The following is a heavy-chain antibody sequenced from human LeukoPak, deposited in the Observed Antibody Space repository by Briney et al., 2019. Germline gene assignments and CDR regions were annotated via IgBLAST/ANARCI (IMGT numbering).Heavy chain of an antibody. V-gene: IGHV3-15*01. J-gene: IGHJ4*02. CDR1: GFTFSNAC. CDR3: TTGTWIQLWSADY. CDR2: IKGKTDGGTT. Sequence: PGGSLRLSCAASGFTFSNACMSWVRQAPGKGLEWVGHIKGKTDGGTTDYAAPVQGRFTISRDDSKNTLFLQMNSLKTEDTAVYYCTTGTWIQLWSADYWGQGTLVTVSS. D-gene: IGHD5-18*01.